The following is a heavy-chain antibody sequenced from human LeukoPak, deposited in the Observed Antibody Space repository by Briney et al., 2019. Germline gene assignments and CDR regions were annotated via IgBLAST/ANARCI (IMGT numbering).Heavy chain of an antibody. J-gene: IGHJ5*02. CDR2: ISAYNGNT. CDR1: GYTFTSYG. V-gene: IGHV1-18*01. D-gene: IGHD1-14*01. Sequence: VASVKVSCKASGYTFTSYGISWVRQAPGQGLEWMGWISAYNGNTNYAQKLQGRVTMTTDTSTSTAYMELRSLRSDDTAIYYCAKETPNTGWFDPWGQGTLVTVSS. CDR3: AKETPNTGWFDP.